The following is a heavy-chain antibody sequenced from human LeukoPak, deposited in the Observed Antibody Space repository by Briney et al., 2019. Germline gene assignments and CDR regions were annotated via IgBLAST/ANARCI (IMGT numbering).Heavy chain of an antibody. CDR3: ARSPGPYQLPTPYYPDY. Sequence: SETLSLTCIVSGGSIGSYYWSWLRQPAGKGLEWIGRIFTSGSTNYNPSLKSRVTMSVDTSKNQFSLKLTSVTAADTALYYCARSPGPYQLPTPYYPDYWGQGTLVTVSS. CDR2: IFTSGST. CDR1: GGSIGSYY. J-gene: IGHJ4*02. D-gene: IGHD2-2*01. V-gene: IGHV4-4*07.